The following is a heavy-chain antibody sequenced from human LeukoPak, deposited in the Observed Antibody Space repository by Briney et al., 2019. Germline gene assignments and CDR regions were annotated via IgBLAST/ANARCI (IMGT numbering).Heavy chain of an antibody. J-gene: IGHJ4*02. Sequence: GGSLRLSCAASGFTFNTYSMNWVRQAPGKGLEWISYISADAGTTNYADSVKGRFTISRDNSESSLFLQMEGLRPEDTAVYYCATVNFYYDDSGYLPFDHWGQGTLVAISS. CDR2: ISADAGTT. V-gene: IGHV3-48*04. CDR1: GFTFNTYS. CDR3: ATVNFYYDDSGYLPFDH. D-gene: IGHD3-22*01.